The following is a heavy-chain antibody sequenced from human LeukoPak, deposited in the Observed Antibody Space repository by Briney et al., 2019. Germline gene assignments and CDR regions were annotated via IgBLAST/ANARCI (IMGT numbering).Heavy chain of an antibody. D-gene: IGHD3-9*01. J-gene: IGHJ4*02. CDR2: ISSNGGST. CDR3: ARGRVLRYFDWLSTDFDY. CDR1: GFTFSSYA. Sequence: GGSLRLSCAASGFTFSSYAMHWVRQAPGKGLEYVPAISSNGGSTYYANSVKGRFTISRDNSKNTLYLQMGSLRAEDMAVYYCARGRVLRYFDWLSTDFDYWGQGTLVTVSS. V-gene: IGHV3-64*01.